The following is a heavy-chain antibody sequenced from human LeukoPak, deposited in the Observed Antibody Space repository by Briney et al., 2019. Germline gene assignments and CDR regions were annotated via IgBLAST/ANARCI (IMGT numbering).Heavy chain of an antibody. CDR1: GFTFRTYT. D-gene: IGHD6-19*01. Sequence: PGRSLRLSCAASGFTFRTYTMHWMRQAPGQGLEWMGWINPNSGGTNYAQKFQGRVTMTRDTSISTAYMELSRLRSDDTAVYYCARGSDSSGWWIYYFDYWGQGTLVTVSS. J-gene: IGHJ4*02. CDR2: INPNSGGT. CDR3: ARGSDSSGWWIYYFDY. V-gene: IGHV1-2*02.